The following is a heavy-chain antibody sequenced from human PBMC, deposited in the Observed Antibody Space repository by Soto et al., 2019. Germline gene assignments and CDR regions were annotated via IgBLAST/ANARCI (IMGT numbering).Heavy chain of an antibody. CDR3: ARVGGVRVVGAPGWFDP. J-gene: IGHJ5*02. V-gene: IGHV5-51*01. CDR2: IYPGDSDT. Sequence: GESLKISCKGSGYSFSSQWIAWVRQMPGKGLEWMGIIYPGDSDTRYSPSFQGQVTISADKSISSAYLQWSSLKASDTAMYYCARVGGVRVVGAPGWFDPWGQGTLVTVSS. D-gene: IGHD1-26*01. CDR1: GYSFSSQW.